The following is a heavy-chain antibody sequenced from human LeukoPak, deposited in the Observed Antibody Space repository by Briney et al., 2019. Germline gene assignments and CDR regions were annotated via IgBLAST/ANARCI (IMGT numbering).Heavy chain of an antibody. Sequence: GASVKVSCKASGYNFATYGISWVRQAPGQGVEWMGWIAPYNDNANSAQKFQGRLSMTADTSTSTASMELRSLRSDDTAVYYCTRDPRHKYGNFDNWGQGTLVTVSS. CDR2: IAPYNDNA. J-gene: IGHJ4*02. CDR3: TRDPRHKYGNFDN. CDR1: GYNFATYG. V-gene: IGHV1-18*01. D-gene: IGHD2/OR15-2a*01.